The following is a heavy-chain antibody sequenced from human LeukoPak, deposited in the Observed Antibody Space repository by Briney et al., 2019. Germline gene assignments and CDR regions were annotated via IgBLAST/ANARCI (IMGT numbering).Heavy chain of an antibody. CDR2: ISGSGGST. CDR3: AKDPLLWFGELFGPLTLYWFDP. J-gene: IGHJ5*02. V-gene: IGHV3-23*01. D-gene: IGHD3-10*01. Sequence: GGSLRLSCAASGFTFSSYAMSWVRQAPGKGLEWVSAISGSGGSTYYADSVKGRFTISRDNSKNTLYLQMNSLRAEDTAVYYCAKDPLLWFGELFGPLTLYWFDPWGQGTLVTGSS. CDR1: GFTFSSYA.